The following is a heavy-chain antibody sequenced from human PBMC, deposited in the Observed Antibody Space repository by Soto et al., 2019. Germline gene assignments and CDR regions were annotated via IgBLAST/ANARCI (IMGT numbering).Heavy chain of an antibody. J-gene: IGHJ4*02. CDR2: IYSGGST. CDR3: ARDFTGYFDY. V-gene: IGHV3-53*01. Sequence: VGSLRLSCAASGSNFMNSYASWVRQAPVEVLVWVSGIYSGGSTFYADSVWGLFAISRDNTNNKVSLEMNNLRAEDTAVYYCARDFTGYFDYWGQGALVTVSS. CDR1: GSNFMNSY.